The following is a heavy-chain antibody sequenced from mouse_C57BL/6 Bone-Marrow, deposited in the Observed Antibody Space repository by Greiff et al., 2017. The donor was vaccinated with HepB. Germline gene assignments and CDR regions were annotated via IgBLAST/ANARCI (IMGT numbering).Heavy chain of an antibody. Sequence: VQLQQSGPELVKPGASVKISCKASGYTFTDYYINWVKQRPGQGLEWNGWIFPGSGSTYYNEKFKGKATLTVDKSSSTAYMLLSSLTSEDSAVYFCARRTDYDKDFDYWGQGTTLTVSS. CDR2: IFPGSGST. D-gene: IGHD2-4*01. J-gene: IGHJ2*01. CDR3: ARRTDYDKDFDY. CDR1: GYTFTDYY. V-gene: IGHV1-75*01.